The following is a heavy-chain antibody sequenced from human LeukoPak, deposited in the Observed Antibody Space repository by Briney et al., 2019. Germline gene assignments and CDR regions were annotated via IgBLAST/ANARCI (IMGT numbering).Heavy chain of an antibody. D-gene: IGHD6-6*01. CDR2: VYYSGSS. Sequence: SETLSLTCTVSNGSISSSSYYWGWIRQPPGEGLEWIGSVYYSGSSHYNPSLKSRVTISVDTSKNQFSLRLSSVTAADTAVYYCARDGAARPGYYMDVWGKGTRSPSP. J-gene: IGHJ6*03. CDR1: NGSISSSSYY. CDR3: ARDGAARPGYYMDV. V-gene: IGHV4-39*07.